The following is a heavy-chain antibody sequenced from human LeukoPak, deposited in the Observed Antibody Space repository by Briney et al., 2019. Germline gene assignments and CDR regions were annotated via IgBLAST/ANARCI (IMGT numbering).Heavy chain of an antibody. J-gene: IGHJ4*02. Sequence: SGGSLRLSCAASGFTFSDYYMSWIRQAPRKGLEWVSYISSSGSTIYYADSVKGRFTISRDNAKNSLYLQMNSLRAEDTAVYYCAKGKNDYGDLFDYWGQGTLVTVSS. CDR2: ISSSGSTI. V-gene: IGHV3-11*01. CDR3: AKGKNDYGDLFDY. D-gene: IGHD4-17*01. CDR1: GFTFSDYY.